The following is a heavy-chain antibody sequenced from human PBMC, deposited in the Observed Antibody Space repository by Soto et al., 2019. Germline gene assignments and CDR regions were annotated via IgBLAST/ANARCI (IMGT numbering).Heavy chain of an antibody. J-gene: IGHJ4*02. D-gene: IGHD6-13*01. Sequence: QVQLVESGGGVVQPGRSLRLSCAASGFTFSSYGMHWVRQAPGKGLEWVAVIWDDGSNKYYADSVKGRFTISRDNSKNQLYLQMNSLRAEDTAVYYCATETQGIAAAGWGQVTLVTVSS. CDR2: IWDDGSNK. CDR3: ATETQGIAAAG. CDR1: GFTFSSYG. V-gene: IGHV3-33*01.